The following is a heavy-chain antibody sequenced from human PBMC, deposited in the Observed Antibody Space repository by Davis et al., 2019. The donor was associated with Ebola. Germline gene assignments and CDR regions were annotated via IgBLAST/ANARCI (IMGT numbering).Heavy chain of an antibody. Sequence: ESLKISCAASGFTFRSYSMNWVRQAPGKGLEWVSSISSSSSYIYYADSVKGRFTISRDNAKNSLYLQMNSLRAEDTAVYYCARDRTGITGTDPRMDVWGKGTTVTVSS. CDR3: ARDRTGITGTDPRMDV. V-gene: IGHV3-21*01. J-gene: IGHJ6*04. CDR2: ISSSSSYI. D-gene: IGHD1-7*01. CDR1: GFTFRSYS.